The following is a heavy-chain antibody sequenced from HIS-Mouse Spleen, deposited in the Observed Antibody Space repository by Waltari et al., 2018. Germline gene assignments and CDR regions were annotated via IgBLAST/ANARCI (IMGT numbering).Heavy chain of an antibody. CDR3: ARDHSGWYFDY. V-gene: IGHV3-30-3*01. D-gene: IGHD6-19*01. J-gene: IGHJ4*02. Sequence: QVQLVESGGGVVQPGRPLRLSCAASGFTFSSYAMHWVRQAPGKGLEWVAVLSNDGSNKYYADSVKGRFTISRDNSKNTLYLQMNSLRAEDTAVYYCARDHSGWYFDYWGQGTLVTGSS. CDR2: LSNDGSNK. CDR1: GFTFSSYA.